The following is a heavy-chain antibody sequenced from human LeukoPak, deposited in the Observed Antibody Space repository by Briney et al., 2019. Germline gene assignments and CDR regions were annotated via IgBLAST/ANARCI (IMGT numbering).Heavy chain of an antibody. J-gene: IGHJ4*02. CDR2: IIPIFGTA. Sequence: GASVKVSCKASGGTFSSYAISWVRQAPGQGLEWMGGIIPIFGTANYAQKFQGRVTITADESTSTAYMELSSLRSEDTAVYYCARGRLRYLDWTRAYSDYWGQGTLVTVSS. CDR1: GGTFSSYA. D-gene: IGHD3-9*01. V-gene: IGHV1-69*13. CDR3: ARGRLRYLDWTRAYSDY.